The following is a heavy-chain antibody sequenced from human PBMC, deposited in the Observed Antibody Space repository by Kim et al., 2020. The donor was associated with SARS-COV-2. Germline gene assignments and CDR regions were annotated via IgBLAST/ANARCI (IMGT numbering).Heavy chain of an antibody. CDR3: ARVGEMATILDY. D-gene: IGHD5-12*01. V-gene: IGHV5-51*01. Sequence: RYSPSFQGQVTISADKSISTAYLQWSSLKASDTAMYYCARVGEMATILDYWGQGTLVTVSS. J-gene: IGHJ4*02.